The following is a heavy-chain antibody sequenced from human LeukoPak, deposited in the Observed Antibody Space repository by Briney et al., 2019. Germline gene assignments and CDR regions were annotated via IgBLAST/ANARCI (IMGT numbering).Heavy chain of an antibody. CDR1: GFTFSSYW. V-gene: IGHV3-7*01. D-gene: IGHD2-2*01. J-gene: IGHJ4*02. CDR2: IKEAGSEK. Sequence: GGSLRLSCAASGFTFSSYWMSWVRQAPGKGLEWVANIKEAGSEKFYVDSVKGRFTISRDNAKNSLYLQMNSLRAEDTAVYYCARGGRYCSSSSCHLGDYWGQGTLVTVSS. CDR3: ARGGRYCSSSSCHLGDY.